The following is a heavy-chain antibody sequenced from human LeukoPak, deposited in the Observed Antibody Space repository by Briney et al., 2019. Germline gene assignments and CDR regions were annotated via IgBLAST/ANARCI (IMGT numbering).Heavy chain of an antibody. V-gene: IGHV3-33*01. D-gene: IGHD6-13*01. Sequence: PGGSLRLSCAASGFTFSSYGMHWVRQAPGKGLEWVAVIWYDGSNKYYADSVKGRFTISRDNSKNTLYLQMNSLRAEDTAVYYCARAYSSSWSYYYYGMDVWGQGTTVTVSS. CDR3: ARAYSSSWSYYYYGMDV. J-gene: IGHJ6*02. CDR2: IWYDGSNK. CDR1: GFTFSSYG.